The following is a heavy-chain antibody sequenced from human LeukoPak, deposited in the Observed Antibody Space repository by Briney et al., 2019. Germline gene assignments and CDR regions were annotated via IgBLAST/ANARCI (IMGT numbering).Heavy chain of an antibody. CDR2: IYYSGST. D-gene: IGHD6-13*01. CDR1: GGSISSYY. CDR3: ARHVQQPVFKGNWFDP. V-gene: IGHV4-59*01. J-gene: IGHJ5*02. Sequence: SETLSLTRTVSGGSISSYYWSWIRQPPGKGLEWIGYIYYSGSTNYNPSLKSRVTISVDTSKNQFSLKLSSVTAADTAVYYCARHVQQPVFKGNWFDPWGQGTLVAVSS.